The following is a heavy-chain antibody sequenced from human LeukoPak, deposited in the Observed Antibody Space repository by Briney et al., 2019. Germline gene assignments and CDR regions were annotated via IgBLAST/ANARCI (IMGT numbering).Heavy chain of an antibody. J-gene: IGHJ4*02. D-gene: IGHD6-19*01. V-gene: IGHV3-7*01. CDR3: SRGASGWHQPDY. CDR2: IKQDGSEK. CDR1: GFTFSSYW. Sequence: PGGSLRLSCAASGFTFSSYWMSWVRQAPGKGLEWVANIKQDGSEKYFVDSVEGRFTISRDNAKNSLYLQLNSLRAEDTALYYCSRGASGWHQPDYWGQGTLVTVSS.